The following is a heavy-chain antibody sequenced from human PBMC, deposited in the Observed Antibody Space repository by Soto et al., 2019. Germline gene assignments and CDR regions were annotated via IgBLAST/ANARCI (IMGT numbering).Heavy chain of an antibody. V-gene: IGHV1-18*01. Sequence: QVQLVQSGVEVKKPGASVKVSCKASGYTFTNYGISWVRQAPGQGLEWMGWISAYNGNTNYEQMLQGRVTMTTDTSTSTAYMELRSLRSDDTAVYYCAGGGAPAALSWFDPWGQGTLVSVSS. CDR1: GYTFTNYG. CDR3: AGGGAPAALSWFDP. J-gene: IGHJ5*02. D-gene: IGHD2-2*01. CDR2: ISAYNGNT.